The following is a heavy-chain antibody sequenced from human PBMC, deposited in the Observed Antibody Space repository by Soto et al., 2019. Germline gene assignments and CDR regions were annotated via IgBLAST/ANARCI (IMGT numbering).Heavy chain of an antibody. CDR1: GGSLRGSY. D-gene: IGHD2-21*01. CDR2: VTHSGST. J-gene: IGHJ4*02. V-gene: IGHV4-34*02. Sequence: QVHLQQWGAGLLKPSETLSLTCGVYGGSLRGSYWSWIRQPPGKALEWLGKVTHSGSTTFNPSPKSRLSVSVDTSDNQFSLKLTSVTAADTAVYYCARGHIPVYGPVPDYFDSWGQGTLVTVSS. CDR3: ARGHIPVYGPVPDYFDS.